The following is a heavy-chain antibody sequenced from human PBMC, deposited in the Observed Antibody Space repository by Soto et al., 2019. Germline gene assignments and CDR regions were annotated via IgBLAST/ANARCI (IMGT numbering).Heavy chain of an antibody. CDR3: AKDAIANDGVWLMDS. CDR1: GFMFSDYA. D-gene: IGHD3-16*01. Sequence: GGSLRLSCAASGFMFSDYAMTWARQAPGKELEWVSGLLRPGRSTYYADSVKGRFTISGDTSANTVYLQMDSLRAEDTAVYYCAKDAIANDGVWLMDSWGQGTVVTVSS. J-gene: IGHJ5*02. CDR2: LLRPGRST. V-gene: IGHV3-23*01.